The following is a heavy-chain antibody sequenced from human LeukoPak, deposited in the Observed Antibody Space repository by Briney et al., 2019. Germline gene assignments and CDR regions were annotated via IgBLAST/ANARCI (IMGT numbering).Heavy chain of an antibody. Sequence: GGSLRLSCAASGFTFGSYWMHWVRQAPGKGLEWVSVIRDTGGTTYYAASVQGRFTISRDNSRNTLYLQMNSLSPEDTATYYCARVRPGIGGFFDYWGQGTLVTVSS. V-gene: IGHV3-23*01. CDR2: IRDTGGTT. CDR3: ARVRPGIGGFFDY. CDR1: GFTFGSYW. J-gene: IGHJ4*02. D-gene: IGHD6-13*01.